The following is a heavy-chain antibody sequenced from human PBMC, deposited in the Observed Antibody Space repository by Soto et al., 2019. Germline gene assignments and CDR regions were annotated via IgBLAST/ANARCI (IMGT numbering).Heavy chain of an antibody. CDR2: IDPSGSQT. Sequence: GESLKISCKGSGYSFAVYWITWVRQKPGKGLEWMGRIDPSGSQTYYSPSFRGHVTISVTKSITTVFLQWGSLRASDTAMYYCARQIYDSDTGPNFQYYFDSWGQGTPVTVSS. CDR3: ARQIYDSDTGPNFQYYFDS. V-gene: IGHV5-10-1*01. J-gene: IGHJ4*02. D-gene: IGHD3-22*01. CDR1: GYSFAVYW.